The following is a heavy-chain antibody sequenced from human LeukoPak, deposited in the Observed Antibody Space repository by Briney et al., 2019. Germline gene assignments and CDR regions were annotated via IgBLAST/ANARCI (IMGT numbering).Heavy chain of an antibody. D-gene: IGHD5-18*01. J-gene: IGHJ4*02. CDR2: IRYDGSGQ. CDR1: GFTFSDYG. Sequence: GGSLRLSCAASGFTFSDYGIHWVRQAPGKGLEWVTFIRYDGSGQYYADSVKGRFTISRDNSKNTLYLQMNSLRPEDTAVYYCAKDHGYSYDFPDYWGLGTLVTVSS. CDR3: AKDHGYSYDFPDY. V-gene: IGHV3-30*02.